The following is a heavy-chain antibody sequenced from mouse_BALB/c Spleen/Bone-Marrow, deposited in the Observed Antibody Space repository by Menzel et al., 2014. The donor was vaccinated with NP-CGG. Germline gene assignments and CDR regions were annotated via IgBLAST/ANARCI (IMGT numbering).Heavy chain of an antibody. CDR1: GFTFSSYA. Sequence: EVKLMESGGGLVKPGGSLKLSCAASGFTFSSYAMSWVRQSPEKRLEWVAEISSGGSYTYYPDTVTGRFTISRDNAKNPLYLEMSSLRSEDTAMYYCARDRGYFDYWGQGTTLTVSS. V-gene: IGHV5-9-4*01. CDR3: ARDRGYFDY. D-gene: IGHD3-1*01. J-gene: IGHJ2*01. CDR2: ISSGGSYT.